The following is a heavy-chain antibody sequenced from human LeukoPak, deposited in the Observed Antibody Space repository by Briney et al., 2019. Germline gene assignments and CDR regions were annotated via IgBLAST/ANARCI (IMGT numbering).Heavy chain of an antibody. CDR1: GYSISSGYY. Sequence: SETLSLTCAVSGYSISSGYYWGWIRQPPGKGLEWILIIYHSGRTFHNASLTSRVTISVDTSKNQCSLKLSPVTAADTAVYYWRGTAGYYLDYWGQGTLVTVSS. J-gene: IGHJ4*02. V-gene: IGHV4-38-2*01. CDR3: RGTAGYYLDY. CDR2: IYHSGRT. D-gene: IGHD3-9*01.